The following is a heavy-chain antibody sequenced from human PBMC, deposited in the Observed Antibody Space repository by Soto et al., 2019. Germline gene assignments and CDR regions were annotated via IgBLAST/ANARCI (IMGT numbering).Heavy chain of an antibody. Sequence: ASVKVSCKASGYTFTSYYMNWVRQAPGQGLEWLGIINPSGGYTTYAQRFQGRVTITADKSTSTAYMELSSLRSEDTAVYYCGRDGWLYYDFLPGYGLGGMAVWGQGTTVTVSS. CDR2: INPSGGYT. D-gene: IGHD3-9*01. J-gene: IGHJ6*02. V-gene: IGHV1-46*01. CDR1: GYTFTSYY. CDR3: GRDGWLYYDFLPGYGLGGMAV.